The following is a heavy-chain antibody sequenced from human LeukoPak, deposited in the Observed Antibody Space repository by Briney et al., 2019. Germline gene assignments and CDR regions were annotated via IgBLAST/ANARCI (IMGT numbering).Heavy chain of an antibody. D-gene: IGHD2-2*01. J-gene: IGHJ4*02. CDR3: ASGWKYQQWMFDY. Sequence: ASVKVSCKASGYTFTSYDINWVRQATGQGLEWMGWMYPNSGNTGYAQKFQGRVTMTRNTSISTAYMELSSLRSEDTAVYYCASGWKYQQWMFDYWGQGTLVTVSS. CDR1: GYTFTSYD. CDR2: MYPNSGNT. V-gene: IGHV1-8*01.